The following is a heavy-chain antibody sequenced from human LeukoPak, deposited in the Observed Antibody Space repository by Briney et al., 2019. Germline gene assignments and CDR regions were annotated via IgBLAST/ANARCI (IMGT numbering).Heavy chain of an antibody. CDR2: IYTGGNT. CDR3: ARGPYYFDSSGASPYFDS. V-gene: IGHV3-53*01. D-gene: IGHD3-22*01. Sequence: GGSLRLSCAASGFTVSSNYMSWVRQAPGKGLEWVSVIYTGGNTYYADSVKGRFTISRDNSKNTLYLQMNSLRAEDTAVYYCARGPYYFDSSGASPYFDSWGQGTLVTVSA. CDR1: GFTVSSNY. J-gene: IGHJ4*02.